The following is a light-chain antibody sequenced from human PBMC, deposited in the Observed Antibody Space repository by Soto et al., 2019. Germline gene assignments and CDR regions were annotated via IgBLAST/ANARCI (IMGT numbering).Light chain of an antibody. V-gene: IGKV3-11*01. CDR1: QSVSNNY. CDR3: QQRSDWPFT. Sequence: IVLTQSPATLSLSPGERATLSCRARQSVSNNYLAWYQQKPGQAPRLLIYDASNRATGIPARFSGSGSGTDFTLTISSLEPEDFAVYYCQQRSDWPFTFGPRTKVDIK. J-gene: IGKJ3*01. CDR2: DAS.